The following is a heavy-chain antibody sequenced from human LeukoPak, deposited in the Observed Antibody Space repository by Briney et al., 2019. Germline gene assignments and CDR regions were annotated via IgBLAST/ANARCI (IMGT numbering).Heavy chain of an antibody. CDR1: GYTFTSYD. J-gene: IGHJ6*02. Sequence: ASVKVSCKASGYTFTSYDINWVRQATGQGLEWTGWMNPNSGNTGYAQKFQGRVTMTRNTSISTAYMELSSLTSEDTAVYYCARGMRRYSSGWPPPGDYYYGMDVWGQGTTVTVSS. CDR3: ARGMRRYSSGWPPPGDYYYGMDV. V-gene: IGHV1-8*01. D-gene: IGHD6-19*01. CDR2: MNPNSGNT.